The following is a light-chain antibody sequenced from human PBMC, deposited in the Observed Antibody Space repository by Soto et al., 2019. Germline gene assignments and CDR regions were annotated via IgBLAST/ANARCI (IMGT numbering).Light chain of an antibody. J-gene: IGKJ1*01. Sequence: DLQMTQSPSTLSSSLGDSVTITCRASQSISVWLAWYQQKAGKAPNILIYKESRLESGVPSRLSGSGSETEFNLTISGLQPGDSATYYCQQYNSYSPTFGQGTKVDIK. CDR1: QSISVW. CDR2: KES. V-gene: IGKV1-5*03. CDR3: QQYNSYSPT.